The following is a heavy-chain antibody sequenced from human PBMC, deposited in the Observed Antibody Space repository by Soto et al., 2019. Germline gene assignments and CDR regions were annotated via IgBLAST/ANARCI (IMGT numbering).Heavy chain of an antibody. D-gene: IGHD4-17*01. CDR1: GGSFIGYY. V-gene: IGHV4-34*01. Sequence: SETLSLTCAVYGGSFIGYYWSWSRQPPWKGLEWIGEINHSGSTNYNPSLKSRVTISVDTSKNQFSLKLSSVTAADTAVYYCASLLVTTVNWFDPWGQGTLVTVSS. CDR2: INHSGST. J-gene: IGHJ5*02. CDR3: ASLLVTTVNWFDP.